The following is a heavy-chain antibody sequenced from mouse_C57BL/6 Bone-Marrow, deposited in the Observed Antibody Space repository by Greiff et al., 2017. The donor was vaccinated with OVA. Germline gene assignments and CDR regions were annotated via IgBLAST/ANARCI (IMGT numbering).Heavy chain of an antibody. Sequence: QVQLKESGAELARPGASVKLSCKASGYTFTSYGISWVKQRTGQGLEWIGEIYPRSGNTYYNEKFKGKATLTADKSSSTAYMELHSLTSEDSAVYFCARHYEDFDYWGQGTTLTVSS. CDR1: GYTFTSYG. D-gene: IGHD2-4*01. CDR3: ARHYEDFDY. J-gene: IGHJ2*01. V-gene: IGHV1-81*01. CDR2: IYPRSGNT.